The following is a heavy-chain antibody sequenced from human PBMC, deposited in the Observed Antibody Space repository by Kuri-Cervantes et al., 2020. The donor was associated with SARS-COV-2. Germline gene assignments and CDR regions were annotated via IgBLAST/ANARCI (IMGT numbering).Heavy chain of an antibody. Sequence: ASVKVSCKASGYTFTSYAMNWVRQAPGQGLEWMGWINPYNGNTKYGQKFQGRITMTTDTSTITAYMELNNLTSDATAVYFCAREYGEQWLVPDYYMDVWGKGNTVTVSS. CDR1: GYTFTSYA. J-gene: IGHJ6*03. D-gene: IGHD6-19*01. CDR2: INPYNGNT. CDR3: AREYGEQWLVPDYYMDV. V-gene: IGHV1-18*01.